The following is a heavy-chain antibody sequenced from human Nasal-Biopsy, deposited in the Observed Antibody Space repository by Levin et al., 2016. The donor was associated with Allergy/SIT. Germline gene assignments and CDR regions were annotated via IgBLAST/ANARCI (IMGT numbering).Heavy chain of an antibody. CDR1: GFTFSTFW. CDR3: TRGGDYYGSGSYA. V-gene: IGHV3-74*01. D-gene: IGHD3-10*01. J-gene: IGHJ4*02. CDR2: VNGEGDAT. Sequence: GESLKISCATSGFTFSTFWMHWVRQVPGKGLVWVARVNGEGDATSYADSVQGRFTISRDNAKKTLYLQMNSLRGEDTAMYYCTRGGDYYGSGSYAWGQGTLVTVSS.